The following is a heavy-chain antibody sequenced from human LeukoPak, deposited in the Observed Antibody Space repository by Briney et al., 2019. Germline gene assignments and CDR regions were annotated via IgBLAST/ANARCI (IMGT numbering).Heavy chain of an antibody. D-gene: IGHD2-2*01. CDR1: GFTFSDYY. CDR3: AKDSSSTRSFDY. V-gene: IGHV3-7*01. CDR2: IKKDGSET. J-gene: IGHJ4*02. Sequence: GGSLRLSCAASGFTFSDYYISWVRQAPGKGLEWVANIKKDGSETRYVDSVKGRFTISRDNSKNALYLQMNSLRAEDSALYYCAKDSSSTRSFDYWGQGTLVTVSS.